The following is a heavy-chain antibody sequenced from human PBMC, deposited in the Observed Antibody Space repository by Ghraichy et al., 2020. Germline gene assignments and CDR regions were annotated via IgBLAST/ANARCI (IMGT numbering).Heavy chain of an antibody. J-gene: IGHJ6*03. CDR1: GFTFSSYA. V-gene: IGHV3-23*01. Sequence: GGSLRLSCAASGFTFSSYAMSWVRQAPGKGLEWVSAISGSGGSTYYADSVKGRFTISRDKSKNTLYLQMNSPRAEDTAVYYCAKDSYYYDSSGYYYGDYYYMDVLGKGTTVTVSS. CDR3: AKDSYYYDSSGYYYGDYYYMDV. CDR2: ISGSGGST. D-gene: IGHD3-22*01.